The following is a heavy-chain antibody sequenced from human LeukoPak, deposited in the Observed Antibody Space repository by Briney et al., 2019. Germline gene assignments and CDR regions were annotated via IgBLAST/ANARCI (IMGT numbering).Heavy chain of an antibody. Sequence: PSETLSLTCAVSSYSISSDNYWGWVRQPPGKGLEWIGSIYPTGNIYYNPSLNSRVAISVDTSKNQFSLKLTYINAADTAVYYCARLLACGRAPCRTARFQFDSWGEGTPVAVSS. CDR3: ARLLACGRAPCRTARFQFDS. V-gene: IGHV4-38-2*01. D-gene: IGHD3-3*01. CDR1: SYSISSDNY. CDR2: IYPTGNI. J-gene: IGHJ4*02.